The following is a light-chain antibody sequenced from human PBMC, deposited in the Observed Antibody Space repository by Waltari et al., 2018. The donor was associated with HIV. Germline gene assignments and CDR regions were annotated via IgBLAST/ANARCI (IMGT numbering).Light chain of an antibody. V-gene: IGKV3-20*01. CDR3: QQYGSSPQT. Sequence: IGLTQASGTMSLSPGESVTFFSRDSQTVSSISLAWYQQKPGQSPRLLIYCASSRATGIPDRFSGSGSWTDFTLTISRLEPEDFAVYYCQQYGSSPQTFGQGTKVEIK. CDR1: QTVSSIS. J-gene: IGKJ1*01. CDR2: CAS.